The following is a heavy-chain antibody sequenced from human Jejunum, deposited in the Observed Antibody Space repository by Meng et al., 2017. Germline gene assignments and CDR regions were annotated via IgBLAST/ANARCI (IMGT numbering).Heavy chain of an antibody. CDR3: ARGGDADSWNWFGP. CDR2: IIPKLGTT. V-gene: IGHV1-69*08. CDR1: GDTFISHS. D-gene: IGHD4-17*01. J-gene: IGHJ5*02. Sequence: QVQLVQSGAVVKNPGSSVKVSCKASGDTFISHSISWVRQAPGQGLEWMGRIIPKLGTTKYAQKFQGRVTVTADESTGTAYMDLSSLTSEDTAVYYCARGGDADSWNWFGPWGQGTLVTVSS.